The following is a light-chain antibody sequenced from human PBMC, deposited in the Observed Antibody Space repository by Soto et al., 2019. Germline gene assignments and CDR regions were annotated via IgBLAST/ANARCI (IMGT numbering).Light chain of an antibody. CDR3: LSYADTAYV. Sequence: QSALTQPPSASGSPGQSVTISCAGTSSDVGGYNYVSWYQQYPGKVPKLMIYEVSERPSGVPDRFSGPKSGNTAFLTVSGLQSEDEADNYCLSYADTAYVFGTGTKLTVL. CDR1: SSDVGGYNY. V-gene: IGLV2-8*01. J-gene: IGLJ1*01. CDR2: EVS.